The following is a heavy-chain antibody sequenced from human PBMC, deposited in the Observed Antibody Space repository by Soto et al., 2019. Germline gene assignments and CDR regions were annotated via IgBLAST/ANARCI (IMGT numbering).Heavy chain of an antibody. V-gene: IGHV4-59*08. CDR3: ASQSRGYCSGTNCYVTNFDY. CDR2: IYYSGSI. Sequence: PSETLSLTCTVSGGSISSYYWSWIRQPPGKGLEWIGYIYYSGSINYNPSLKSRVTISLDTSKNQFSLKLSSLTAADTAASYCASQSRGYCSGTNCYVTNFDYWGQGNLVTVSS. CDR1: GGSISSYY. J-gene: IGHJ4*02. D-gene: IGHD2-2*03.